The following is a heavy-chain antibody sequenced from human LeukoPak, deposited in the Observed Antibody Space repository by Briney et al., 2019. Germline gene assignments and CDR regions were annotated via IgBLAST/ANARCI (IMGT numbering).Heavy chain of an antibody. CDR3: AREEWRWLQPGHYYYYMDV. D-gene: IGHD5-24*01. CDR1: GYTPTAYY. J-gene: IGHJ6*03. Sequence: GASVKVSCKTSGYTPTAYYMHWVRQAPGQGLEWMGGIIPIFGTANYAQKFQGRVTITADKSTSTAYMELSSLRSEDTAVYYCAREEWRWLQPGHYYYYMDVWGKGTTVTVSS. CDR2: IIPIFGTA. V-gene: IGHV1-69*06.